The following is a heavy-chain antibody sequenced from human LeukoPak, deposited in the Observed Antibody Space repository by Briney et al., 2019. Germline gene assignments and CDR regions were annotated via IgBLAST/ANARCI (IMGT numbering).Heavy chain of an antibody. CDR3: ANMNRDSGGGNWFDP. Sequence: SGGSLRLSCAASGFTFSSYGMHWVRQAPGKGLEWVAFIRYDGSNKYYADSVKGRFTISRDNSKNTLYLQMNSLRAEDTAVYYCANMNRDSGGGNWFDPWGKGTLVTVSS. D-gene: IGHD1-26*01. V-gene: IGHV3-30*02. CDR1: GFTFSSYG. J-gene: IGHJ5*02. CDR2: IRYDGSNK.